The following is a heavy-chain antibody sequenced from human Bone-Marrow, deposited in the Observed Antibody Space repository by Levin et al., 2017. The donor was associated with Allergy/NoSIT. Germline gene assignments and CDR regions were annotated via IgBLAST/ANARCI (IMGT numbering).Heavy chain of an antibody. D-gene: IGHD6-13*01. J-gene: IGHJ5*02. V-gene: IGHV4-4*07. CDR1: GGSISSYY. CDR2: IYTSGST. CDR3: AREGGEGQQLVRGWFDP. Sequence: SETLSLTCTVSGGSISSYYWSWIRQPAGKGLEWIGRIYTSGSTNYNPSLKSRVTMSVDTSKNQFSLKLSSVTAADTAVYYCAREGGEGQQLVRGWFDPWGQGTLVTVSS.